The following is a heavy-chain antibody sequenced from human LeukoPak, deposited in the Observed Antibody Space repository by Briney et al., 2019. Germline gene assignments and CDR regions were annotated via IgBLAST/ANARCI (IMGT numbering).Heavy chain of an antibody. Sequence: ASVKVSCKASGYTFTGYYMHWVRQAPGQGLEWMGWINPNSGGTNYAQKFQGRVTMTRDTSISTAYMELSRLRSDDTAMYYCARSGGWKYNIDYWGQGTLVTVSS. D-gene: IGHD6-19*01. CDR3: ARSGGWKYNIDY. CDR2: INPNSGGT. V-gene: IGHV1-2*02. CDR1: GYTFTGYY. J-gene: IGHJ4*02.